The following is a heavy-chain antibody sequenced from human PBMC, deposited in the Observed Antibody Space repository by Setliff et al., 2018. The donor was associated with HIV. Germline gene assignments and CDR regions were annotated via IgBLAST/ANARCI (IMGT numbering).Heavy chain of an antibody. CDR1: GGSISSHY. CDR3: ARASVGVTGLYAFDI. J-gene: IGHJ3*02. D-gene: IGHD1-26*01. V-gene: IGHV4-59*08. Sequence: SETLSLTCTVSGGSISSHYWGWIRQPPGKGLEWIGYIYYSGSTNYNSSLKSRVTISVDTSKNQFSLSLRSVTAADTAFYYCARASVGVTGLYAFDIWGQGTMVTVSS. CDR2: IYYSGST.